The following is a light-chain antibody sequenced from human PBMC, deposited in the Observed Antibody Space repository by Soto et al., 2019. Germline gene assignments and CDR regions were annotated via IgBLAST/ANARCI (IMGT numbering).Light chain of an antibody. V-gene: IGKV1-8*01. CDR2: AAS. Sequence: FSASTGDSVTIICRASQGISSYLAWYQQKPGKAHRXLIYAASTLQSGVPSRFSGSGYGTDLNITISSLQPEDVVSDCCQVSEIVLRRFGQVSNVDIK. J-gene: IGKJ1*01. CDR1: QGISSY. CDR3: QVSEIVLRR.